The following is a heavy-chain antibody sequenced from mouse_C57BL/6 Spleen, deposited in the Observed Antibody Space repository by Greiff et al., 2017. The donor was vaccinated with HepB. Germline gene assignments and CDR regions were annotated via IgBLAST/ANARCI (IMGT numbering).Heavy chain of an antibody. J-gene: IGHJ4*01. Sequence: EVMLVESGGGLVKPGGSLKLSCAASGFTFSSYAMSWVRQTPEKRLEWVATISDGGSYTYYPDNVKGRFTISRDNAKNNLYLQMSHLKSEDTAMYYCARDKGSTMVTTDAMDYWGQGTSVTVSS. CDR2: ISDGGSYT. D-gene: IGHD2-2*01. CDR1: GFTFSSYA. V-gene: IGHV5-4*01. CDR3: ARDKGSTMVTTDAMDY.